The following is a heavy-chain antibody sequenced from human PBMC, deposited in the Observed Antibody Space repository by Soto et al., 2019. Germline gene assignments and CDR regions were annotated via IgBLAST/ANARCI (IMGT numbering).Heavy chain of an antibody. D-gene: IGHD2-2*01. CDR3: ARQPGVVVPADSYYYYGMDV. CDR1: GFTFSSYS. J-gene: IGHJ6*02. CDR2: ISSSSSTI. Sequence: QPGGSLRLSCAASGFTFSSYSMNWVRQAPGKGLEWVSYISSSSSTIYYADSVKGRFTISRDNAKNSLYLQMNSLRDEDTAVYYCARQPGVVVPADSYYYYGMDVWGQGTTVTVSS. V-gene: IGHV3-48*02.